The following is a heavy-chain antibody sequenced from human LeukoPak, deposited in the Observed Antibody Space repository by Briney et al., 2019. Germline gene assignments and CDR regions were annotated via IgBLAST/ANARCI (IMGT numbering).Heavy chain of an antibody. V-gene: IGHV3-48*03. D-gene: IGHD3-10*01. CDR1: GFTFSSYE. CDR2: ISSSGSTI. CDR3: ARMRYGPGSDFDY. J-gene: IGHJ4*02. Sequence: GGSLRLSCAASGFTFSSYEMNWVRQAPGKGLEWVSYISSSGSTIYYADSLKGRFTISRDNAKNSLYLQMNSLRAEDTAVYYCARMRYGPGSDFDYWGQGTLVTVSS.